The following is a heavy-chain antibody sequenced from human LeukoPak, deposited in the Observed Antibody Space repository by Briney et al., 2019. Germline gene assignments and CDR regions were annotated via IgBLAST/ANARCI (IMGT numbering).Heavy chain of an antibody. D-gene: IGHD2-2*01. J-gene: IGHJ6*04. CDR2: ISHDGSNK. CDR1: GFTFSSYA. V-gene: IGHV3-30-3*01. Sequence: PGRSLRLSCAASGFTFSSYAIHWVRQAPGKGLEWVAVISHDGSNKYYADSVKGRFTISRDNSKNTLYLQMNSLRAEDTTVYYCARYLGSSSHYYYGMDVGGKGTTVTVSS. CDR3: ARYLGSSSHYYYGMDV.